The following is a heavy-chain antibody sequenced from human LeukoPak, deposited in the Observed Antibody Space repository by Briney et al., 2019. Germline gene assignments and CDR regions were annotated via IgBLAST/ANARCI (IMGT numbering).Heavy chain of an antibody. J-gene: IGHJ4*02. Sequence: SSETLSLTCTVSGGSISSSDYYWGWIRHPPGKGLEWIGCLDYYGNTRYNPSLKSRITMSVDTYTNQFSLELRSVTAADTAVYYCARREGRQWFHFDSWGQGTLVTVSS. CDR3: ARREGRQWFHFDS. D-gene: IGHD2-8*01. CDR1: GGSISSSDYY. V-gene: IGHV4-39*01. CDR2: LDYYGNT.